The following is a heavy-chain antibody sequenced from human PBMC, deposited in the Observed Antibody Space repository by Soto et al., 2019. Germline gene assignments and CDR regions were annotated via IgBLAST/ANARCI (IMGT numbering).Heavy chain of an antibody. CDR3: ARRITMVRGVIYYYYYGMDV. Sequence: PSETLSLTCAVYGGSFSGYYWSWIRQPPGKGLEWIGEINHSGSTNYNPSLKSRVTISVDTSKNQFSLKLSSVAAADTAVYYCARRITMVRGVIYYYYYGMDVWGQGTTVTVSS. D-gene: IGHD3-10*01. J-gene: IGHJ6*02. CDR2: INHSGST. CDR1: GGSFSGYY. V-gene: IGHV4-34*01.